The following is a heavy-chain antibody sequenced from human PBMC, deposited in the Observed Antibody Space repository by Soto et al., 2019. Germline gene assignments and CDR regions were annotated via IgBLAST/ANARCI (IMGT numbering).Heavy chain of an antibody. D-gene: IGHD3-22*01. CDR1: GGSISSGDNY. J-gene: IGHJ4*02. V-gene: IGHV4-30-4*01. CDR3: ARAPLTYYYDSSGYYYDRGNYFDY. Sequence: SETLSLTCTVSGGSISSGDNYWSWIRQPPGKGLEWIGNIYYSGSTYYNPSLKSRVTISVDKSKNQFSLKLSSVTAADTAVYYCARAPLTYYYDSSGYYYDRGNYFDYWGQGTLVTVSS. CDR2: IYYSGST.